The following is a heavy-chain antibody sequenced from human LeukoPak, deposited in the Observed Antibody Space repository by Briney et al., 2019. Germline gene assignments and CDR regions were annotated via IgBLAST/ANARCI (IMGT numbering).Heavy chain of an antibody. CDR3: AKVPLPYCSSTSCYNFDY. CDR1: GFTFSSYG. V-gene: IGHV3-30*18. Sequence: PGGSLRLSCAASGFTFSSYGMHWVRQAPGKGLEWVAVISYDGSNKYYADSVKGRFTISRDNSKNTLYLQMNSLRAEDTAVYYCAKVPLPYCSSTSCYNFDYWGQGTLVTVSS. CDR2: ISYDGSNK. J-gene: IGHJ4*02. D-gene: IGHD2-2*02.